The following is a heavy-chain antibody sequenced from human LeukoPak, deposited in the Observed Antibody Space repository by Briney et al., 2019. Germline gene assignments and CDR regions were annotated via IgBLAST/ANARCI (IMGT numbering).Heavy chain of an antibody. D-gene: IGHD3-22*01. J-gene: IGHJ2*01. V-gene: IGHV1-18*01. CDR3: AREEYYYDSSGYYGSWYFDL. CDR2: ISAYNGNT. Sequence: ASVKVSCKASGYTFTSYGISWVRQAPGQGLEWMGWISAYNGNTNYAQKLQGRVTMTTDTSTSTAYMELRSLRSDDTAVYYCAREEYYYDSSGYYGSWYFDLWGRGTLVTVSS. CDR1: GYTFTSYG.